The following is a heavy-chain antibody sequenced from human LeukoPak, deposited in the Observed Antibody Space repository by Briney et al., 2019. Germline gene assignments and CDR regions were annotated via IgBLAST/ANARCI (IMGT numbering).Heavy chain of an antibody. J-gene: IGHJ4*02. V-gene: IGHV3-30*04. CDR2: ISYDGSSE. CDR3: AGTYLWSGNENYFDY. Sequence: GGSLRLSCAASGFSFNTYAIHWVRQAPGKGLEGVAFISYDGSSEFYADSVKGRFTISRDNSKNTLFLRMNRLRAEDTAIYYCAGTYLWSGNENYFDYWGQGTLVTVSS. D-gene: IGHD3-3*01. CDR1: GFSFNTYA.